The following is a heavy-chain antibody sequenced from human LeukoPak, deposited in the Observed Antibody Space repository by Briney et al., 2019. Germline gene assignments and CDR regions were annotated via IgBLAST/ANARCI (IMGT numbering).Heavy chain of an antibody. CDR3: ARDSDSHWYFDL. V-gene: IGHV1-69*13. CDR2: IIPIFGTA. J-gene: IGHJ2*01. D-gene: IGHD3-22*01. Sequence: TVKVSCKASEGTFSSYAISWVRQAPGQGLEWMGGIIPIFGTANYAQKFQGRVTITADESTITAYMELSSLRSEDTAVYYCARDSDSHWYFDLWGRGTLVTVSS. CDR1: EGTFSSYA.